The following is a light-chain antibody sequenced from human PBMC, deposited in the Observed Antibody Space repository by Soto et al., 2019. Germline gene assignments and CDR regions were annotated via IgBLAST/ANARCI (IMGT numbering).Light chain of an antibody. Sequence: EIVMTQSPVTLSVSTGERDTLSCRASQNISRSLAWYQQKPGQGPSLLIYGTSTRATGVPARFSGSGSGTEFTLTISSLQSEDFGVYYCQQYNDWFSITFGQGTRLEN. J-gene: IGKJ5*01. CDR1: QNISRS. CDR2: GTS. CDR3: QQYNDWFSIT. V-gene: IGKV3-15*01.